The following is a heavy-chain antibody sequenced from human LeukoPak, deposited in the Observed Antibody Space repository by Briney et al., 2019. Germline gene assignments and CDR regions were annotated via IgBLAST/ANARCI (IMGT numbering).Heavy chain of an antibody. CDR3: ARALIVVVLAVFYY. CDR2: IWYDGSNK. V-gene: IGHV3-33*01. Sequence: PGGSLRHSCAASGFTFSNYGMHWVRPAPGKGLEWVAVIWYDGSNKYYADSVKGRFNISRDNSKSTLYLLMNSLRAEYTAVYYCARALIVVVLAVFYYCGQGTLVTVSS. J-gene: IGHJ4*02. D-gene: IGHD2-2*01. CDR1: GFTFSNYG.